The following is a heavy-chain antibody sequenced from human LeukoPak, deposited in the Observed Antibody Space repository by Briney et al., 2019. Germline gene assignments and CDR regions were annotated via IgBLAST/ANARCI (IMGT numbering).Heavy chain of an antibody. Sequence: QPGGSLRLSCAASGFTLPGHTMTWLRQAPGKGLEWVSIIGGRDDRTYYADFVEGRFTISRDNSKNILYLQMNNLRAEDTAVYYCAKDPNPLYDLWSGYKWGQGTLVTVSS. V-gene: IGHV3-23*01. J-gene: IGHJ4*02. CDR3: AKDPNPLYDLWSGYK. CDR1: GFTLPGHT. D-gene: IGHD3-3*01. CDR2: IGGRDDRT.